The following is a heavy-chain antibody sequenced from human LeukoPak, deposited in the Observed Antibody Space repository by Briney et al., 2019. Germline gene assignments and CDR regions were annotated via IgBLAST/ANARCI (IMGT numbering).Heavy chain of an antibody. Sequence: SETLSLTCTVSGGPISTYYWSWIRQPPGKRLEWIGYISYSGNTYYNPSLKSRVTISVDTSKNQFSLKLSSVTAADTAVYYCARVDAPNYYYMDVWGKGTTVTVSS. CDR1: GGPISTYY. J-gene: IGHJ6*03. V-gene: IGHV4-59*12. CDR2: ISYSGNT. CDR3: ARVDAPNYYYMDV. D-gene: IGHD2-2*01.